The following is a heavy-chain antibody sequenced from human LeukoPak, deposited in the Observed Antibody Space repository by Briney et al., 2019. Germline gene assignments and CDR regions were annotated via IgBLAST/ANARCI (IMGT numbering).Heavy chain of an antibody. CDR2: IYYSGST. V-gene: IGHV4-59*08. J-gene: IGHJ2*01. Sequence: SETLSLTCTVSGDSISSYYWSWIRQPPGKGLEWIGYIYYSGSTNYNPSLKSRVTISVDTSKNQFSLKLSSVTAADTAVYYCARQKIGFYWHFDLWGRGTLVTVSS. D-gene: IGHD6-25*01. CDR3: ARQKIGFYWHFDL. CDR1: GDSISSYY.